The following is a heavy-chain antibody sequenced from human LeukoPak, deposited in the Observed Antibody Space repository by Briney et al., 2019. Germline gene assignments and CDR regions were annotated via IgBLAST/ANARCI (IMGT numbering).Heavy chain of an antibody. CDR2: IGTSSNTI. Sequence: TGGSLRLSCAASGFTFSSCSMNWVRQAPGKGLEWVSYIGTSSNTIYYADSVKGRFTISRDNSKNTLYLQMNSLRAEDTAVYYCAKVAYSEAYYFDDWGQGTLVTVSS. CDR3: AKVAYSEAYYFDD. CDR1: GFTFSSCS. D-gene: IGHD5-12*01. J-gene: IGHJ4*02. V-gene: IGHV3-48*01.